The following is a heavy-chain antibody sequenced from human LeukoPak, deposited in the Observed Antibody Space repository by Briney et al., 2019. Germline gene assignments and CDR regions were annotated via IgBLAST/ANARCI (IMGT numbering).Heavy chain of an antibody. V-gene: IGHV3-23*01. CDR2: ISGSGDST. CDR1: GFLFSNYA. Sequence: GGSLRLSCVASGFLFSNYAMSWVRQAPGKGLEWVSGISGSGDSTYYADSVKGRFTISRDNSKNTLYLQMNSLRAEDTAVYFCAKDRSDSSSWYAGSHWGQGTLVTVSS. J-gene: IGHJ4*02. D-gene: IGHD6-6*01. CDR3: AKDRSDSSSWYAGSH.